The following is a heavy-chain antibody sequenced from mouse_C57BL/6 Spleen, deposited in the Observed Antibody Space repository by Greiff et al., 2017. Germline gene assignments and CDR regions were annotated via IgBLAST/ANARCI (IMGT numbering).Heavy chain of an antibody. CDR3: AREGTEAMDN. CDR2: ISYDGSN. CDR1: GYSITSGYY. D-gene: IGHD3-3*01. Sequence: ESGPGLVKPSQSLSLTCSVTGYSITSGYYWNWIRQFPGNKLEWMGYISYDGSNNYNPSLKNRISITRDTSKNQFFLKLNSVTTEDTATYYCAREGTEAMDNWGQGTSVTVAS. J-gene: IGHJ4*01. V-gene: IGHV3-6*01.